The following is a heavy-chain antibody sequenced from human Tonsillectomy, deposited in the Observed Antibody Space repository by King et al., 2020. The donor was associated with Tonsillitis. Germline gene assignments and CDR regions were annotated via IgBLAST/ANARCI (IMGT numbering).Heavy chain of an antibody. CDR2: IYPGDSDT. Sequence: QLVQSGAEVKKPGESLKISCKGSGYSFTSYWIGWVRQIPGKGLEWMGIIYPGDSDTRYGPSFQGQVTISADKSINTSYLQWTGLKASDTAMYYCARRLAAADFHYWGQGTLVTVSS. CDR3: ARRLAAADFHY. CDR1: GYSFTSYW. V-gene: IGHV5-51*01. D-gene: IGHD6-13*01. J-gene: IGHJ4*02.